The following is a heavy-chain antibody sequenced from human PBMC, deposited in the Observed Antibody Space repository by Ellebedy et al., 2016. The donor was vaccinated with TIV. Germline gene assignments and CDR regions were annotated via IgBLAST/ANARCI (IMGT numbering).Heavy chain of an antibody. CDR1: GYTFTSYI. J-gene: IGHJ4*02. V-gene: IGHV1-18*01. CDR2: ISAYTGDT. Sequence: ASVKVSCKASGYTFTSYIMSWVRQVPGQRPEWMGWISAYTGDTNYAQKFQGRVTMITDASTSTAYMELSSLRPDDTAVYYCARDMVQGMVARYLWFDYWGQGTLVTVSS. D-gene: IGHD5-12*01. CDR3: ARDMVQGMVARYLWFDY.